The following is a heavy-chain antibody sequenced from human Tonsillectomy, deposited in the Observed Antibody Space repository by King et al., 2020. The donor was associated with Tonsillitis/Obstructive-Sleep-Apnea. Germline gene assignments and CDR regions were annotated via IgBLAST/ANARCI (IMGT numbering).Heavy chain of an antibody. J-gene: IGHJ6*03. V-gene: IGHV1-2*04. CDR3: ARGVYYDFPRSYYYYYMDV. D-gene: IGHD3-3*01. CDR1: GYTFTGYY. CDR2: INPNSGGT. Sequence: QLVQSGAEVKKPGASVKVSCKASGYTFTGYYIHWVRQAPGQWLEWMVWINPNSGGTNYAQKVQGWVTMTRDTAISTAYMELSRLRSDDTAVYYCARGVYYDFPRSYYYYYMDVWGKGTTVTVSS.